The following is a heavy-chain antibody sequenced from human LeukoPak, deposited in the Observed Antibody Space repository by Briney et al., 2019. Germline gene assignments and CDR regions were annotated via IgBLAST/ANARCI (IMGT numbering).Heavy chain of an antibody. CDR1: GGSISSYY. CDR2: IYYSGST. J-gene: IGHJ6*03. V-gene: IGHV4-59*01. CDR3: ARGSGSYGSNMDV. D-gene: IGHD3-10*01. Sequence: SETLSLTCTVSGGSISSYYWSWIRQPPGKGLEWIGYIYYSGSTNYNPSLKSRVTISKDTSKNQFSLKLTSVTVADTAIYYCARGSGSYGSNMDVWGKGTTVTISS.